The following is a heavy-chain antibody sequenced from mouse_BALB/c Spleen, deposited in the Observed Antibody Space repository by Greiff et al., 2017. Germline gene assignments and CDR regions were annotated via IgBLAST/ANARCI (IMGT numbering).Heavy chain of an antibody. Sequence: EVQLVESGGDLVTPGGSLKLSCAASGFTFSSYGMSWVRQTPDKRLEWVATISSGGSYTYYPASVKGRFTISRDNAKNTLYLQMSSLKSEDTAMYYWARRGPSGYFDVWGAGTTVTVSS. J-gene: IGHJ1*01. CDR3: ARRGPSGYFDV. CDR1: GFTFSSYG. CDR2: ISSGGSYT. V-gene: IGHV5-6*01.